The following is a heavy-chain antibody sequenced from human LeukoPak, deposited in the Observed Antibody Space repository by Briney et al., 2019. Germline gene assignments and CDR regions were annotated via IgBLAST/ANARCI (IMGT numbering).Heavy chain of an antibody. Sequence: PGGSLRLSCAASGFTFSSYAMSWVRQAPGKGLEWVSAISGSGGSTYYADSVKGRFTISRDNSKNTLYLQMNSLRAEDTAVYYCAKDLDPSSSWYNYYYGMDVWGQGTTVTVSS. D-gene: IGHD6-13*01. V-gene: IGHV3-23*01. CDR1: GFTFSSYA. CDR2: ISGSGGST. J-gene: IGHJ6*02. CDR3: AKDLDPSSSWYNYYYGMDV.